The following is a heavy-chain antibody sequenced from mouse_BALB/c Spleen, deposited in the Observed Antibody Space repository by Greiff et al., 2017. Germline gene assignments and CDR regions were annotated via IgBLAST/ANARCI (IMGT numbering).Heavy chain of an antibody. V-gene: IGHV1-9*01. CDR3: AREGAYDGCLMDY. CDR2: ILPGSGST. D-gene: IGHD2-3*01. CDR1: GYTFSSYW. Sequence: QVQLQQSGAELLKPGASVKISCKATGYTFSSYWIEWVKQRPGHGLEWIGEILPGSGSTNYNEKFKGKATFTADTSSNTAYMQLSSLTSEDSAVYYCAREGAYDGCLMDYWGQGTSVTVSS. J-gene: IGHJ4*01.